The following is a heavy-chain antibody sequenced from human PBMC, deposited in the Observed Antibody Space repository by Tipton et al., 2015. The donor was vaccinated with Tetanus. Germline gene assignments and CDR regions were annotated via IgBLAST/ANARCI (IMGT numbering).Heavy chain of an antibody. CDR1: GYTFTRYW. CDR2: INQDGTES. Sequence: SLRLSCVASGYTFTRYWMSWVRQAPGKGLEGVGNINQDGTESYYVDSMKDRFTISRDNAKNSLYLDMNSLREDDTAVYYCARDFLFAGSYFDFWGQGALVTVSS. V-gene: IGHV3-7*01. D-gene: IGHD2/OR15-2a*01. J-gene: IGHJ4*02. CDR3: ARDFLFAGSYFDF.